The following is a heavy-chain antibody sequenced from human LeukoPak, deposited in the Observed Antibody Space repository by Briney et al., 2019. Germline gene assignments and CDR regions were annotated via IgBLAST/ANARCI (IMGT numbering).Heavy chain of an antibody. CDR1: GFTFSSYS. V-gene: IGHV3-48*04. D-gene: IGHD4-17*01. J-gene: IGHJ4*02. CDR3: AKYGDRIMYYFDY. Sequence: GGSLRLSCAASGFTFSSYSMNWVRQAPGKGLEWVSYISSSSSTIYYADSVKGRFTISRDNAKNSLYLQMNSLRAEDTAVYYCAKYGDRIMYYFDYWGQGTLVTVSS. CDR2: ISSSSSTI.